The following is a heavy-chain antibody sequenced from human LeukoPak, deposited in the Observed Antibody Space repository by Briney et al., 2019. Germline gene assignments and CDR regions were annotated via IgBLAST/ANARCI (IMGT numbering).Heavy chain of an antibody. J-gene: IGHJ4*02. CDR3: ARVLHKRNYDSSGFYVY. V-gene: IGHV3-48*01. CDR1: GFTFSSYV. CDR2: ISSSSSTI. Sequence: GGSLRLSCAASGFTFSSYVMNWVRQAPGKGLEWVSYISSSSSTIYYADSVKGRFTISRDNAKNSLYLQMNSLRAEDTAVYYCARVLHKRNYDSSGFYVYWGQGTLVTVSS. D-gene: IGHD3-22*01.